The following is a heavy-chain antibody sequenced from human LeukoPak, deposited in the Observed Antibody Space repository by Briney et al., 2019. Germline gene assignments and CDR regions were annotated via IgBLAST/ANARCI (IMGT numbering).Heavy chain of an antibody. D-gene: IGHD5-24*01. V-gene: IGHV1-46*01. J-gene: IGHJ4*02. CDR2: INPSGGST. CDR1: GYTFTSYY. Sequence: ASVKVSCKASGYTFTSYYMHWVRQAPGQGLEWMGIINPSGGSTSYAQKFQGRVTMTRDTSTSTVYMELSSLRSEETAVYYCARVGEMAGFDYWGQGTLVTVSS. CDR3: ARVGEMAGFDY.